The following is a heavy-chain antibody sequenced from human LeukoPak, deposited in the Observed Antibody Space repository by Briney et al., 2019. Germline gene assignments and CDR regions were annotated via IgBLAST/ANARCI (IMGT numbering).Heavy chain of an antibody. V-gene: IGHV4-59*01. J-gene: IGHJ5*01. CDR3: ARDSGRFYNWFDS. CDR2: VFHTGST. Sequence: PSETLSLTCSVSGASIRSYYWSWLRQSPGKGPEWIGYVFHTGSTNYSPSLKSRVTISIYTSKSQFSLNLTSVTATATAVDYCARDSGRFYNWFDSWGPGNLVTVSS. D-gene: IGHD6-25*01. CDR1: GASIRSYY.